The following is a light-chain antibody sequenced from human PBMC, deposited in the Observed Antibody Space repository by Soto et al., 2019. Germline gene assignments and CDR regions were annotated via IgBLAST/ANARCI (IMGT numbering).Light chain of an antibody. CDR3: QQSYSGPLT. CDR1: QSVAND. J-gene: IGKJ4*01. Sequence: EIVMTQSPATLSVSPGERATLSCRASQSVANDLAWYQHKPGQAPRLLTHGASTRATGIPARFSGVGSGTEFTLTISSLQPEDFATYYCQQSYSGPLTFGGGTKVEIK. V-gene: IGKV3-15*01. CDR2: GAS.